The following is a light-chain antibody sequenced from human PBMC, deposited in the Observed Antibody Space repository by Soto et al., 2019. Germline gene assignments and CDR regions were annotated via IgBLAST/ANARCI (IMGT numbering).Light chain of an antibody. CDR2: AAS. Sequence: DIQMTQSPSSLSASVGDRVTITCRASQGISNYLAWYQQLPGKVPKLLISAASTLQSGVPSRFSGSGSGTDFTLTIRSLQPEDVATYYCQKYTSVPAFGGATKVEIK. CDR1: QGISNY. CDR3: QKYTSVPA. V-gene: IGKV1-27*01. J-gene: IGKJ4*01.